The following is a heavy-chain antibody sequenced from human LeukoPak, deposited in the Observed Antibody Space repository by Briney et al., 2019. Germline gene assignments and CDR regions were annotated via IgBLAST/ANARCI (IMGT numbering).Heavy chain of an antibody. D-gene: IGHD1-26*01. CDR3: ARGLGGATTRDY. V-gene: IGHV1-46*01. Sequence: ASVKVSCKASGYTFTRYYLHWVRQAPGQGLEWMGIINPSGGSTSYAQKFQGRVTVTRDTSTSTAYMELSSLRSEDTAVYYCARGLGGATTRDYWGQGTLVTVSS. CDR2: INPSGGST. CDR1: GYTFTRYY. J-gene: IGHJ4*02.